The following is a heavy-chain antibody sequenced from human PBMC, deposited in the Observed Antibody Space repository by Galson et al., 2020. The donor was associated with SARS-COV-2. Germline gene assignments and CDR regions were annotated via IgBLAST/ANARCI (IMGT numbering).Heavy chain of an antibody. J-gene: IGHJ6*03. V-gene: IGHV4-34*01. D-gene: IGHD5-12*01. CDR3: TRARWLRSGGNNQFYYMDV. Sequence: SETLSLTCAVSGESFSFNYWSWVRQPPGKGLEWIGDINDSGSTNYHPSLKSRVTISLDRSKNQFSLRLTSVTAADTAVYYCTRARWLRSGGNNQFYYMDVWDKGTTVSVSS. CDR2: INDSGST. CDR1: GESFSFNY.